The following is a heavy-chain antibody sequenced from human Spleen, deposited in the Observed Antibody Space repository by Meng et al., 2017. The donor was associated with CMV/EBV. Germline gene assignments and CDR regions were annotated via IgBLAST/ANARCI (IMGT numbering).Heavy chain of an antibody. CDR3: ARDLIVGVVMTRFDP. CDR2: ISAYNGNT. Sequence: APVKGSCKASGYAFTNYGISWGLQAPGQGLEWMGWISAYNGNTNYAQKLQGRVTMTTDTATRTAYMELRSLRSDDTAVYYCARDLIVGVVMTRFDPWGQGTLVTVSS. D-gene: IGHD3-3*01. V-gene: IGHV1-18*01. J-gene: IGHJ5*02. CDR1: GYAFTNYG.